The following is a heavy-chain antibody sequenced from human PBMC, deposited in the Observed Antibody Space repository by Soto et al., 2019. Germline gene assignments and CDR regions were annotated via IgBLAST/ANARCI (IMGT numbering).Heavy chain of an antibody. CDR1: GGSISSSNW. D-gene: IGHD1-1*01. Sequence: SETLSLTCAVSGGSISSSNWWSWVRQPPGKGLEWIGEIYHSGSTNYNPSLKSRVTISVDKSKNQFSLKLSSVTAADTAVYYCARNPLERRLVWFDPWGQGTLVTVSS. J-gene: IGHJ5*02. V-gene: IGHV4-4*02. CDR2: IYHSGST. CDR3: ARNPLERRLVWFDP.